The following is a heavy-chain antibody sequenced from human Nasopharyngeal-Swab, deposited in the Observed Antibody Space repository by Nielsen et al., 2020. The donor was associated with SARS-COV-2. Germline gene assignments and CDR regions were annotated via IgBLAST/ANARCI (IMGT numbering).Heavy chain of an antibody. V-gene: IGHV3-74*01. J-gene: IGHJ3*02. Sequence: GESLKISCAASGFTFSSYWMHWVRQAPGKGLVWVSRINSDGSSTSYADSVKGRFTISRDSAKNTLYLQMNSLRAEDTAVYYCARDHQYNWNYVGAFDIWGQGTMVTVSS. CDR1: GFTFSSYW. D-gene: IGHD1-7*01. CDR2: INSDGSST. CDR3: ARDHQYNWNYVGAFDI.